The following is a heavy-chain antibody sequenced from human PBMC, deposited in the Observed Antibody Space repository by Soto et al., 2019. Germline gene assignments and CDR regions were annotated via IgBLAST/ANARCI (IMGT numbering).Heavy chain of an antibody. V-gene: IGHV4-39*01. CDR3: ARHQYGYGLDV. CDR2: IFYNGNT. CDR1: GASITNSDYY. J-gene: IGHJ6*02. Sequence: QLQLQEPGPGLLKPSGTLSLTCTVSGASITNSDYYWGWIRQPPGKGLEWIGSIFYNGNTYYSPSFKSRLTVSRDTSRSQFSLKLSSVTAADTAVYFCARHQYGYGLDVWGQGTTVIVSS. D-gene: IGHD3-10*01.